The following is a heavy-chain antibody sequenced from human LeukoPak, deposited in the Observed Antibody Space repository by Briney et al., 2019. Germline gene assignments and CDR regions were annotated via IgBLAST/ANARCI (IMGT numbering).Heavy chain of an antibody. V-gene: IGHV1-46*01. CDR1: GYTFTNYY. J-gene: IGHJ2*01. CDR3: ARMAAAGTWYFDL. Sequence: ASVKVSCKPSGYTFTNYYLHWVRQAPGQGLEWMGIINPNSASTTYAQKFQGRVTMTRDTSTSTVYMELSSLRSEDTAVYYCARMAAAGTWYFDLWGRGTLVTVSS. D-gene: IGHD6-13*01. CDR2: INPNSAST.